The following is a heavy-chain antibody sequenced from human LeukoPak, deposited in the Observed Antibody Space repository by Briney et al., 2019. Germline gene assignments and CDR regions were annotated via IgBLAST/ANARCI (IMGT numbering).Heavy chain of an antibody. J-gene: IGHJ4*02. CDR3: AKDKAYYYDSSGYLDDY. Sequence: GGSLRLSCAASGFTFSSYAMSWVRQAPGKGLEWVSAISGSGGSTYYADSVKGRFTISRDNSKNTLYVLMNSLRAEDTAVYYCAKDKAYYYDSSGYLDDYWGQGTLVTVSS. CDR2: ISGSGGST. D-gene: IGHD3-22*01. V-gene: IGHV3-23*01. CDR1: GFTFSSYA.